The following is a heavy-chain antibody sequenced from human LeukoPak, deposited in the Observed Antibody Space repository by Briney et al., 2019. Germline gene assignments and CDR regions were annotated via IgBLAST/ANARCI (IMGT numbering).Heavy chain of an antibody. Sequence: PGGSLRLSCAASGFTFSSYSMNWVRQAPGKGLEWVAVISYDGSNKYYADSVKGRFTISRDNSKNTLYLQMNSLRAEDTAVYYCAKEGRNYDILTGYFDYWGQGTLVTVSS. CDR1: GFTFSSYS. V-gene: IGHV3-30*18. D-gene: IGHD3-9*01. J-gene: IGHJ4*02. CDR3: AKEGRNYDILTGYFDY. CDR2: ISYDGSNK.